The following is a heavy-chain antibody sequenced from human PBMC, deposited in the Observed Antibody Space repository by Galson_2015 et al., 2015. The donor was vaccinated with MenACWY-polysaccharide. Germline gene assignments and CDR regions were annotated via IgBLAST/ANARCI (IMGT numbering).Heavy chain of an antibody. Sequence: SLRLSCAASGSRFSNSGMHWVRQAPGKGLEWVAVIQYDGSNKVYADSVKGRFTISGDNSKNTVFLEMNTLGVEDTAVYYCAREGQRIVFPAFDFWGQGTIVTVSS. CDR3: AREGQRIVFPAFDF. CDR1: GSRFSNSG. J-gene: IGHJ3*01. CDR2: IQYDGSNK. V-gene: IGHV3-33*01. D-gene: IGHD2/OR15-2a*01.